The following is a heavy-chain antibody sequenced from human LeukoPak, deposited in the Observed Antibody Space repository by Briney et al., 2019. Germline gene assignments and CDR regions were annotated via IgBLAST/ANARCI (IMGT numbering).Heavy chain of an antibody. CDR1: GVSISSYY. CDR2: IFYSGST. CDR3: ARVGHIAAAGTYDY. Sequence: SETLSLTCTVSGVSISSYYWSWIRQPPGKGLEWIGSIFYSGSTFYNPSLKSRVTISVDTSKNQSSLRLTSMTAADMAVYYCARVGHIAAAGTYDYWGQGTLVTVSS. J-gene: IGHJ4*02. D-gene: IGHD6-13*01. V-gene: IGHV4-59*05.